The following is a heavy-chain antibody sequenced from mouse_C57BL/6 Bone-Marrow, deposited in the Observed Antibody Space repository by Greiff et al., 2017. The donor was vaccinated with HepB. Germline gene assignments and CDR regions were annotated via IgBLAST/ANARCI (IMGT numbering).Heavy chain of an antibody. J-gene: IGHJ2*01. CDR1: GFTFSSYG. CDR3: ARPLANWGEGYYFDY. Sequence: DVKLQESGGDLVKPGGSLKLSCAASGFTFSSYGMSWVRQTPDKRLEWVATISSGGSYTYYPDSVKGRFTISRDNAKNTLYLQMSSLKSEDTAMYYCARPLANWGEGYYFDYWGQGTTLTVSS. CDR2: ISSGGSYT. V-gene: IGHV5-6*02. D-gene: IGHD4-1*01.